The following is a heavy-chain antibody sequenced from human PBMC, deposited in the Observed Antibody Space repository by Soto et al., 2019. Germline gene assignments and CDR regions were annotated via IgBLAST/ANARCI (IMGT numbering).Heavy chain of an antibody. V-gene: IGHV3-33*08. CDR1: GFTFRNFG. CDR3: ARDGDIQGGPPPKSYAMDV. Sequence: QVRLVESGGGVVQPGRSLRLSCSASGFTFRNFGFHWVRQAPGKGLEWVALIWYDGSNKYYAESLKGRVSISRDNSKNTLYLEMNSLRFEDTAVYYCARDGDIQGGPPPKSYAMDVWGQGTTVTVSS. J-gene: IGHJ6*02. CDR2: IWYDGSNK. D-gene: IGHD5-12*01.